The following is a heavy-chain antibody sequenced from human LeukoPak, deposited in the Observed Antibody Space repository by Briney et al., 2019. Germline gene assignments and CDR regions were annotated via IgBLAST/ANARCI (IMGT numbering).Heavy chain of an antibody. CDR1: GYTFTSYD. V-gene: IGHV1-8*01. D-gene: IGHD2-2*01. Sequence: ASVKVSCKASGYTFTSYDINWVRQATGQGLEWMGWMNPNSGNTGYAQKFQGRVTMTRNTSISTAYMELNSLRTEESAVCYCATVIEYQLYDYYCYMDVWGKGTTVTVSS. CDR3: ATVIEYQLYDYYCYMDV. J-gene: IGHJ6*03. CDR2: MNPNSGNT.